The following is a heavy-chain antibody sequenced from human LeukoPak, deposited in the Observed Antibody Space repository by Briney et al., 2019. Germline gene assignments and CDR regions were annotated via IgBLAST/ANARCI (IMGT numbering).Heavy chain of an antibody. Sequence: PAESLRLSCAASGFTFSSYAMSWVSQAPGKGMEWVSAISGSGAAPTYADSVKGRFTISRDNSMNTLYLQMNSLRADDTAVYYCAKDLRQLRVVDFDCWGQGTLVTVSS. D-gene: IGHD2-15*01. CDR3: AKDLRQLRVVDFDC. J-gene: IGHJ4*02. CDR1: GFTFSSYA. V-gene: IGHV3-23*01. CDR2: ISGSGAAP.